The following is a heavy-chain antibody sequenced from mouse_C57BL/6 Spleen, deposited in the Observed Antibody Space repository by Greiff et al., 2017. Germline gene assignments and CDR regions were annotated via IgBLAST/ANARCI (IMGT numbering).Heavy chain of an antibody. V-gene: IGHV5-4*01. Sequence: EVHLVESGGGLVKPGGSLKLSCAASGFTFSSYAMSWVRQTPEKRLEWVATISDGGSYTYYPDNVKGRFTISRDNAKNNLYLQMSHLKSEDTAMYYCARGSSGHVWFAYWGQGTLVTVSA. CDR1: GFTFSSYA. D-gene: IGHD3-2*02. J-gene: IGHJ3*01. CDR3: ARGSSGHVWFAY. CDR2: ISDGGSYT.